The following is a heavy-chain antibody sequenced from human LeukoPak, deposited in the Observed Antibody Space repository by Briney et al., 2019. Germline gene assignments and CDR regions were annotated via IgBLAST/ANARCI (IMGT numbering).Heavy chain of an antibody. D-gene: IGHD3-16*01. J-gene: IGHJ4*02. V-gene: IGHV4-38-2*01. Sequence: SETLSLTCAVSGDSINGQYYWAWIRQPPGKGLEWIGSAYHRGGPHYNPSLRSRVPILVDTSQNHFSPKLRSMTAADTAVYCARGLSSFESRAYPFDHWGLGSLVTVSS. CDR3: ARGLSSFESRAYPFDH. CDR1: GDSINGQYY. CDR2: AYHRGGP.